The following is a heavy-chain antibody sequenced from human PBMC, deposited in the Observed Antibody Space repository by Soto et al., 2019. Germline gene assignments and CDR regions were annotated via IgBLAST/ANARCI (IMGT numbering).Heavy chain of an antibody. V-gene: IGHV1-69*02. CDR2: VNPIVSMS. CDR1: GDTFNFYS. CDR3: ASSYGSGYRAFDY. J-gene: IGHJ4*02. D-gene: IGHD3-10*01. Sequence: QVQLVQSGAEVKRPGSSVQVSCKASGDTFNFYSINWVRQAPGLGLEWMGRVNPIVSMSNYAQKFQGLVTMTADKSTTTAYMELSSLRSEDTAIYYCASSYGSGYRAFDYWGQGALVTVSS.